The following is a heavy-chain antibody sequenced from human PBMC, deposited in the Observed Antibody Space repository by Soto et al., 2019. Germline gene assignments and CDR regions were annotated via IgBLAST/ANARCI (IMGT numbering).Heavy chain of an antibody. D-gene: IGHD4-17*01. V-gene: IGHV3-33*01. Sequence: QVQLVESGGGVVQPGRSLRLSCAASGFTFSSYGMQWVRQAPGKGLEWVAVIWYDGSNKYYADSVKGRFTISRDNSKNTLYLQMNSLRAEDTAVYYCARETTVTTGDYYYYMDVWGKGTTVTVSS. CDR2: IWYDGSNK. J-gene: IGHJ6*03. CDR1: GFTFSSYG. CDR3: ARETTVTTGDYYYYMDV.